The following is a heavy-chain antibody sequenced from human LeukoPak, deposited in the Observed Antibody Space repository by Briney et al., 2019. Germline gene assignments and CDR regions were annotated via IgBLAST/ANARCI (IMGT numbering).Heavy chain of an antibody. V-gene: IGHV3-23*01. CDR2: ISGSGGST. CDR3: AKATCGGECYRFDY. Sequence: PGGSLRLSCAASGFTFSSYAMSWVRQAPGKGLEWVSGISGSGGSTYYADSVKGRFTISRDNPKNTLHLQINSLTAEDTAVYYCAKATCGGECYRFDYWGQGTLVTVSS. D-gene: IGHD2-21*01. J-gene: IGHJ4*02. CDR1: GFTFSSYA.